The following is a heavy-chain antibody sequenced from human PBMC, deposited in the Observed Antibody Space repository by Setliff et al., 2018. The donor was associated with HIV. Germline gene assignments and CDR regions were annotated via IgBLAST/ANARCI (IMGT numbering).Heavy chain of an antibody. J-gene: IGHJ4*02. CDR2: INPNTGDT. CDR1: GYTFTDYF. D-gene: IGHD7-27*01. Sequence: ASVKVSCKASGYTFTDYFIHWVRQAPGQGLEWMGWINPNTGDTKVPRTFRGIFTMTRDTSISTAYLELTGLTSDDTAMYYCARQFSNSLDHWGQGTLVTVSS. V-gene: IGHV1-2*02. CDR3: ARQFSNSLDH.